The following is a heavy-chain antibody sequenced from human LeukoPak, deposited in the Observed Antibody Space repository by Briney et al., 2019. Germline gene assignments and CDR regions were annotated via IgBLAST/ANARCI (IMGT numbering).Heavy chain of an antibody. V-gene: IGHV1-8*01. CDR2: MNPNSGNT. CDR3: AYDGSGSDDAFDI. Sequence: GASVKVSCKASGYTFTSYDINWVRQATGQGLEWMGWMNPNSGNTGYAQKFQGRVTMTRNTSISTAYMELSSLGSEDTAVYYCAYDGSGSDDAFDIWGQGTMVTVSS. D-gene: IGHD3-10*01. CDR1: GYTFTSYD. J-gene: IGHJ3*02.